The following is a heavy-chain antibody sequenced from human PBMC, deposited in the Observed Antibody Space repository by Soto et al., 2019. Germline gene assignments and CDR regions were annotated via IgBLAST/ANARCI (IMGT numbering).Heavy chain of an antibody. Sequence: SETLSLTCTVSGGSISSGGYYWSWIRQHPGKGLEWIGYIYYSGSTYYNPSLKSRVTISIDTSKNQFSLKLSSVTAADTAVYYCARGSGYDLPGLYWGQGTLVTVSS. CDR3: ARGSGYDLPGLY. D-gene: IGHD5-12*01. CDR2: IYYSGST. V-gene: IGHV4-31*03. J-gene: IGHJ4*02. CDR1: GGSISSGGYY.